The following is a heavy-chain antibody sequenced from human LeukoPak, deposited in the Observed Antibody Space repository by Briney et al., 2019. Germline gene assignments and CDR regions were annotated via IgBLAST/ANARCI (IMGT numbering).Heavy chain of an antibody. CDR3: AKGMEWFTDY. V-gene: IGHV4-34*01. Sequence: SETLSLTCAVYGGSFSGYYWSWIRQPPGKGLEWIGEINHSGSTNYNPSLKSRVTISVDTSKNQFSLKLSSVTAADTAVYYCAKGMEWFTDYWGQGTLVTVSS. J-gene: IGHJ4*02. D-gene: IGHD3-3*01. CDR1: GGSFSGYY. CDR2: INHSGST.